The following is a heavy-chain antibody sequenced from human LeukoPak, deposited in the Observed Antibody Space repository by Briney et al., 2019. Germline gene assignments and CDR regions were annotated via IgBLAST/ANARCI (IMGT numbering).Heavy chain of an antibody. J-gene: IGHJ4*02. V-gene: IGHV3-23*01. Sequence: GGSLRLSCAASGFTFSSYAMSWVRQAPGKGLEWVSTIGGSGGRTYYADSVKGRFTISRDNSKNTLCLQMNSLRAEDTAVYYCAKGKPAAGTFDYWGQGTLFTVSS. CDR3: AKGKPAAGTFDY. CDR2: IGGSGGRT. CDR1: GFTFSSYA. D-gene: IGHD6-13*01.